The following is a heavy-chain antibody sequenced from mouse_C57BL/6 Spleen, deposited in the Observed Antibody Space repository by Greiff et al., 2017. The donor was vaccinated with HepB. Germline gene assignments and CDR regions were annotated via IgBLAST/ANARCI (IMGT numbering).Heavy chain of an antibody. D-gene: IGHD2-3*01. CDR2: VYPGSGSI. CDR1: GYTFTEYT. V-gene: IGHV1-62-2*01. CDR3: ARHEIYDGYPYYFDY. J-gene: IGHJ2*01. Sequence: LQESGAELVKPGASVKLSCKASGYTFTEYTIHWVKQRSGQGLEWIGWVYPGSGSIKYNEKFKDKATLTADKSSSTVYMELSRLTSEDSAVYFCARHEIYDGYPYYFDYWGQGTTLTVSS.